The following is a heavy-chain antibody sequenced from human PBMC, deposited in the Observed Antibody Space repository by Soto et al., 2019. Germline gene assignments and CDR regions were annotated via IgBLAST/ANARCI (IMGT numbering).Heavy chain of an antibody. Sequence: PLSLTCTVSGGSISSGAYYWSWIRQHPGKGLEWIGYIYYSGSTYYNPSLKSRVTISVDTSKNQFPLNLSSVTAADTAVYYCARAGCSSNSCYFWNRGSYGMDVWGQGTTVTVSS. D-gene: IGHD2-2*01. CDR3: ARAGCSSNSCYFWNRGSYGMDV. V-gene: IGHV4-31*03. CDR2: IYYSGST. CDR1: GGSISSGAYY. J-gene: IGHJ6*02.